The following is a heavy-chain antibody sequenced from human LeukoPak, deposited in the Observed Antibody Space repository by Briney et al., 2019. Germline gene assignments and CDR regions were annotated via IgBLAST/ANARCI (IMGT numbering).Heavy chain of an antibody. CDR2: ISYDGNSK. J-gene: IGHJ4*02. D-gene: IGHD4-17*01. CDR3: AKDGGFYGENFDY. CDR1: GFTVSYNY. V-gene: IGHV3-30*18. Sequence: GGSLRLSCAASGFTVSYNYMSWVRQAPGKGLEWVAVISYDGNSKYYADSVKGRFTISRDNSKNTLFLQMNSLRADDTAVFYCAKDGGFYGENFDYWGQGTLVTVSS.